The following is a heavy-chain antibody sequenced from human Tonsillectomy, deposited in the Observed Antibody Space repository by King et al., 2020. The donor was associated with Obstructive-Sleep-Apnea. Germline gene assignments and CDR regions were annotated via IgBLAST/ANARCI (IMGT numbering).Heavy chain of an antibody. J-gene: IGHJ4*02. Sequence: QLVQSGGGVVQPGRSLRLSCAASGFTFSSYGMHWVRQAPGKGLEWVAVISYDGSNKYYADSVKGRFTISRDNSKNTLYLQMNSLRAEDTAVYYCAKDLREVAVAGIINGFDYWGQGTLVTVSS. D-gene: IGHD6-19*01. CDR1: GFTFSSYG. CDR3: AKDLREVAVAGIINGFDY. CDR2: ISYDGSNK. V-gene: IGHV3-30*18.